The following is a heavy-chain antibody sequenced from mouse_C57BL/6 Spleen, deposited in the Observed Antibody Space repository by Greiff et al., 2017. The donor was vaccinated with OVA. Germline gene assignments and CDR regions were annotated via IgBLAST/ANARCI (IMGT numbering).Heavy chain of an antibody. J-gene: IGHJ2*01. CDR3: ALIYDDGSSYMDD. D-gene: IGHD1-1*01. CDR1: GFNINDYY. V-gene: IGHV14-2*01. Sequence: DVKLQESGAELVKPGASVKLSCTASGFNINDYYMHWVKQRTEQGLEWIGRIDPEDGEPKYAPKFQGKGPITADTASTTAYLQLSSLTAEDTAVYNCALIYDDGSSYMDDWGQGTTLTVSS. CDR2: IDPEDGEP.